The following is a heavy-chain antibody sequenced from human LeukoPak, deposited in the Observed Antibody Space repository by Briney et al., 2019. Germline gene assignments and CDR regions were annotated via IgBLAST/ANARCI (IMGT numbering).Heavy chain of an antibody. V-gene: IGHV3-30*04. CDR2: ISYDGSNK. J-gene: IGHJ4*02. CDR3: ARAGATVVTPDDY. Sequence: PGGSLRLSCAASGFTFSSYAMHWVRQAPGKGLGWVAVISYDGSNKYYADSVKGRFTISRDNSKNTLYLQMNSLRAEDTAVYYCARAGATVVTPDDYWGQGTLVTVSS. CDR1: GFTFSSYA. D-gene: IGHD4-23*01.